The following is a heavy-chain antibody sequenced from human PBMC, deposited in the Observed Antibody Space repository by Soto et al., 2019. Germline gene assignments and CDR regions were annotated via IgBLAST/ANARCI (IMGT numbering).Heavy chain of an antibody. CDR1: GYTFTSYG. D-gene: IGHD3-10*01. CDR3: ARARNYYGSGSYYPDAFDI. Sequence: ASVKVSCKASGYTFTSYGISWVRQATEQGLEWMGWISAYNGNTNYAQKLQGRVTMTTDTSTSTAYMELRSLRSDDTAVYYCARARNYYGSGSYYPDAFDIWGQGTMVTVSS. V-gene: IGHV1-18*01. J-gene: IGHJ3*02. CDR2: ISAYNGNT.